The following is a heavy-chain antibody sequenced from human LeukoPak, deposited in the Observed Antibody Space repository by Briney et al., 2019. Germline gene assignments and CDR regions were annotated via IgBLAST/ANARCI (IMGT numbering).Heavy chain of an antibody. CDR3: ARAMGGITGTPYYFDY. D-gene: IGHD1-20*01. V-gene: IGHV4-39*01. Sequence: SETLSLTCTVSRGSISSSSYYWGWIRQPPGKGLEWIGSIYYSGSTYYNPSLWSRVSMSVDRSKNQFSLKLSSATAADTAVYYCARAMGGITGTPYYFDYWGQGTLVTVSS. J-gene: IGHJ4*02. CDR1: RGSISSSSYY. CDR2: IYYSGST.